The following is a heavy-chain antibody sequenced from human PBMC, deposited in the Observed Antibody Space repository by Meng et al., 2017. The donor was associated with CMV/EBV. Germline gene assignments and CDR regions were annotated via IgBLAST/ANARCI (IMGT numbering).Heavy chain of an antibody. CDR2: ISYDGSNK. Sequence: QVRGVEFGGGVVQPGRSLRLSCAASGFTFRSYAMHWVRQAPGKGLEWAAVISYDGSNKYYADSVKGRFTISRDNSKNTLYLQMNSLRAEDTAVYYCARVGGIAAADSFDYWGLGTLVTVSS. CDR3: ARVGGIAAADSFDY. J-gene: IGHJ4*02. D-gene: IGHD6-13*01. CDR1: GFTFRSYA. V-gene: IGHV3-30-3*01.